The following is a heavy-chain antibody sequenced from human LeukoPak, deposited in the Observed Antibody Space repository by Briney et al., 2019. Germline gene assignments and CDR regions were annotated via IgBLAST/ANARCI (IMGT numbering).Heavy chain of an antibody. Sequence: SETLSLTCTVSGGSISSYYWSWIRQPPGKGPEWIGYIYYSGSTNYNPSLKSRVTISVDTSKNQFSLKLSSVTAADTAVYYCVRVRAIAGYYGMDVWGQGTTVTVSS. J-gene: IGHJ6*02. CDR3: VRVRAIAGYYGMDV. CDR2: IYYSGST. CDR1: GGSISSYY. V-gene: IGHV4-59*01.